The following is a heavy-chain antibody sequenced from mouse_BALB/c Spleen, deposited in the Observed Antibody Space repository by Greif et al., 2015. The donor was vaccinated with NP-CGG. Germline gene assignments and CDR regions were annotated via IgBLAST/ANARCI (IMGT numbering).Heavy chain of an antibody. CDR3: ARIPLYGNYWYFDV. Sequence: VQLQQSGAELVKPGASVKLSCTASGFNIKDTYMHWVKQRPEQGLEWIGRIDPANGNTKYDPKFQGKATITADTSSNTAYLQLSSLTSEDTAVYYCARIPLYGNYWYFDVWGAGTTVTVSS. J-gene: IGHJ1*01. D-gene: IGHD2-1*01. CDR2: IDPANGNT. CDR1: GFNIKDTY. V-gene: IGHV14-3*02.